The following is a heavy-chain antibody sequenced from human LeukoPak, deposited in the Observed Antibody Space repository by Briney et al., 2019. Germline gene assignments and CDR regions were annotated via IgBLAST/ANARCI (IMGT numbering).Heavy chain of an antibody. CDR1: GGSISSSSYY. Sequence: SETLSLTCTVSGGSISSSSYYWGWIRQPPGKGLEWIGSIYYSGSTYYNPSLKSRVTISVDTSKNQFSLKLSSVTAADTAVYYCARLLDYGDYWFDPWGQGTLVTVSS. J-gene: IGHJ5*02. CDR3: ARLLDYGDYWFDP. V-gene: IGHV4-39*01. CDR2: IYYSGST. D-gene: IGHD4-17*01.